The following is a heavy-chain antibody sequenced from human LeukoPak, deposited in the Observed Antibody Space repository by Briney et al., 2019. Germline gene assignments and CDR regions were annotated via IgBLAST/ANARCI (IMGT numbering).Heavy chain of an antibody. D-gene: IGHD3-16*02. CDR3: AREYRGFDY. Sequence: SETLSLTCTVSGGSISSTSYYWVWIRQPPGKGLEWIGTIYYSGSTYYSPSLKSRVTISVDTSKNQFSLKLRSVTAADTAVYYCAREYRGFDYWGQGTLVTVSS. CDR2: IYYSGST. CDR1: GGSISSTSYY. V-gene: IGHV4-39*02. J-gene: IGHJ4*02.